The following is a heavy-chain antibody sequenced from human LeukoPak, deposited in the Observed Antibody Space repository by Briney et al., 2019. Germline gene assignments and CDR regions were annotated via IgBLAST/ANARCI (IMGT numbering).Heavy chain of an antibody. CDR1: GLTVSSNY. V-gene: IGHV3-53*01. D-gene: IGHD3-9*01. J-gene: IGHJ6*02. CDR3: ARDSILTGPGTYGMDV. Sequence: GSLRLSCAASGLTVSSNYMSWVRQAPGKGLEWVSVIYSGGSTYYADSVKGRFTISRDNSKNTLYLRMNSLRAEDTAVYYCARDSILTGPGTYGMDVWGQGTTVTVSS. CDR2: IYSGGST.